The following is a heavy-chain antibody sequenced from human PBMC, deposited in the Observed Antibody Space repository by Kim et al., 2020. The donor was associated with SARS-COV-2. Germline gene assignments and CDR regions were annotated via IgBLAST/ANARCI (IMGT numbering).Heavy chain of an antibody. V-gene: IGHV4-39*07. J-gene: IGHJ4*02. CDR3: ARDAHYCSGGSCYGEY. D-gene: IGHD2-15*01. Sequence: SLKSRVTISVDTSKNPFSLKLTSVTAADTAVYYCARDAHYCSGGSCYGEYWGQGTLVTVSS.